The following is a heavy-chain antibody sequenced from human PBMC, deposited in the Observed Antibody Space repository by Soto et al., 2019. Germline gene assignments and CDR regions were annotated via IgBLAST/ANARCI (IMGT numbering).Heavy chain of an antibody. CDR1: GYTFINYA. CDR2: INAGNGNA. V-gene: IGHV1-3*01. J-gene: IGHJ6*02. Sequence: GASVKVSCKASGYTFINYAMHLVLQAPGQILEWMGWINAGNGNAEYSQRFQGRVTISRDTSAITAYMEVSSLRSEDTAVYYCARALVNLVVAATHSYYYGMDVWGQGTTVTVSS. CDR3: ARALVNLVVAATHSYYYGMDV. D-gene: IGHD2-15*01.